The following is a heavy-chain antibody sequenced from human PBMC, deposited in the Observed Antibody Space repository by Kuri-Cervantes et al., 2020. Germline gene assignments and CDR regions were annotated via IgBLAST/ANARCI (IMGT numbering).Heavy chain of an antibody. J-gene: IGHJ1*01. CDR2: ISYDGSNK. CDR1: GFTFSSYG. CDR3: AKDPGSGSYRVEYFQH. V-gene: IGHV3-30*18. Sequence: GGSLRLSCAASGFTFSSYGMHWVRQAPGKGLEWVAVISYDGSNKYYADSVKGRFTISRDNSKNTLYLQMNSLRAEDTAVYYCAKDPGSGSYRVEYFQHWGQGTLVTVSS. D-gene: IGHD1-26*01.